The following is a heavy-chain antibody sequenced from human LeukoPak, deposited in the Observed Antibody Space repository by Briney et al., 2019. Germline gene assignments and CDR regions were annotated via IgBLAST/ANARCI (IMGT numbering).Heavy chain of an antibody. D-gene: IGHD3-10*01. J-gene: IGHJ4*02. CDR3: ARDSSLLWFGELKRSNFDY. Sequence: GGSLRLSCAASGFTFSSYGMHWVRQAPGKGLEWVAVIWYDGSNKYYADSVKGRFTISRDNSKNTLYLQMNSLRAEDTAVYYCARDSSLLWFGELKRSNFDYWGQGTLVTVSS. CDR2: IWYDGSNK. CDR1: GFTFSSYG. V-gene: IGHV3-30*19.